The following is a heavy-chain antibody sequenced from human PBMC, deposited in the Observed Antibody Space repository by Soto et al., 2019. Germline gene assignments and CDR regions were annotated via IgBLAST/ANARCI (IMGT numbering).Heavy chain of an antibody. D-gene: IGHD6-19*01. Sequence: GGSLRLSCAASGFTFSSYSMNWVRQAPGKGLEWVSSISSSSSYIYYADSVKGRFTISRDNAKNSLYLQMNSLRAEDTAVYYCARGPRIAVAGTRSGYWGQGTLVTVPS. CDR3: ARGPRIAVAGTRSGY. CDR2: ISSSSSYI. V-gene: IGHV3-21*01. CDR1: GFTFSSYS. J-gene: IGHJ4*02.